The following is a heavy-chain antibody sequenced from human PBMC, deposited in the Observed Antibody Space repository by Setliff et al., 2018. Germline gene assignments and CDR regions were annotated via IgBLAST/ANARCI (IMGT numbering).Heavy chain of an antibody. D-gene: IGHD6-19*01. V-gene: IGHV3-23*01. CDR3: ARGYSSGTTT. CDR2: ISGSGGST. J-gene: IGHJ5*02. Sequence: LSLSCAASGFTFSSYAMSWVRQAPGKGLEWVSAISGSGGSTYYADSVKGRFTISRDNSKNTVYLQMNSLRSEDTAVYYCARGYSSGTTTWGQGTLVTVSS. CDR1: GFTFSSYA.